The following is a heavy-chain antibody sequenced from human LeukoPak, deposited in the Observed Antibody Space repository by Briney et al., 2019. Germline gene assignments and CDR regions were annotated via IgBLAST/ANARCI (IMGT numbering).Heavy chain of an antibody. D-gene: IGHD3-22*01. CDR1: GGSLSGYY. Sequence: PSETLSLTCAVYGGSLSGYYWSRIRQPPGKGLEWIGEINHSGSTNYNPSLKSRVTISVDTSKNQFSLKLSSVTAADTAVYYCARVGEWLLPYDNWGQGTLVTVSS. J-gene: IGHJ4*02. CDR2: INHSGST. V-gene: IGHV4-34*01. CDR3: ARVGEWLLPYDN.